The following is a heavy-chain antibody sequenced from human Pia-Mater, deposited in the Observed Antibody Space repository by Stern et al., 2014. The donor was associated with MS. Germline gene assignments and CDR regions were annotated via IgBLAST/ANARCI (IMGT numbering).Heavy chain of an antibody. J-gene: IGHJ6*02. V-gene: IGHV3-30-3*01. CDR3: ARDLLWFGEFDWGAMDV. CDR1: GFTFSSYA. CDR2: ISYDGSKA. Sequence: VQLVESGGGVVQPGRSLRLSCAATGFTFSSYAMQWVRQAPGKGLEWVAVISYDGSKAYYADSVKGRFTISRDNSKKTLFLQMNSLRPEDTADYYCARDLLWFGEFDWGAMDVWGHGTTVTVSS. D-gene: IGHD3-10*01.